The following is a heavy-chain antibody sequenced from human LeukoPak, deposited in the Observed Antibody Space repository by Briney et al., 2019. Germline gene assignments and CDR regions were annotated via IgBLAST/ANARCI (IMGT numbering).Heavy chain of an antibody. CDR1: GFTFSSYA. V-gene: IGHV3-30-3*01. CDR2: ISYDGSNK. D-gene: IGHD3-3*01. Sequence: GGSLRLSCAASGFTFSSYAMHWVRQAPGKGLEWVAVISYDGSNKYYADSVKGRFTISRDNAKKTLYLQMNSLRAEDTAEYYCAKDGSTYDFRSGYYIPGDYWGQGTLVTVSS. J-gene: IGHJ4*02. CDR3: AKDGSTYDFRSGYYIPGDY.